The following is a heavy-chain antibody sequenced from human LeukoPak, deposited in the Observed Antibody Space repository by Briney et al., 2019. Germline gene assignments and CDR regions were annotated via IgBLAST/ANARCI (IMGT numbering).Heavy chain of an antibody. J-gene: IGHJ4*02. D-gene: IGHD3-10*01. CDR3: ARGLYGSGSYYTFDY. CDR2: MNANSGNT. CDR1: GYTFTSYD. Sequence: GSVSVSCTASGYTFTSYDINGVRQAAGQGGEWRGWMNANSGNTVYAQTFQGRVTITKNTSISTAYMELSSLRSDDTAVYYCARGLYGSGSYYTFDYWGQGTMVTVSP. V-gene: IGHV1-8*01.